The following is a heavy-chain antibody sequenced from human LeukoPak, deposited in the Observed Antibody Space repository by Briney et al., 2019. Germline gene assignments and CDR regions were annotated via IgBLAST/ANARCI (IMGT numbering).Heavy chain of an antibody. CDR2: ISYDGSNK. CDR3: ARDGGGAAMVRGVIQYYYYYGMDV. D-gene: IGHD3-10*01. Sequence: GGSLRLSCAASGFAFSSYAMHWVRQAPGKGLEWVAVISYDGSNKYYADSVKGRFTISRDNSKNTLYLQMNSLRAEDTAVYYCARDGGGAAMVRGVIQYYYYYGMDVWGKGTTVTVSS. V-gene: IGHV3-30*04. J-gene: IGHJ6*04. CDR1: GFAFSSYA.